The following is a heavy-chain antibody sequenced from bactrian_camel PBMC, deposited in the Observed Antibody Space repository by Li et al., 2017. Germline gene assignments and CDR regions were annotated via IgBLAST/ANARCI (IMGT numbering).Heavy chain of an antibody. J-gene: IGHJ4*01. V-gene: IGHV3S1*01. CDR1: GYTYNRNC. Sequence: HVQLVESGGGLAQPGGSLNLSCSASGYTYNRNCMAWFRQAPGKEREGVARIATGSGNTYYADSVKGRFTISQDNAKNTVYLQMNSLKPQDTAVYYCAREPTHPTDYQYWGQGTQVTVS. D-gene: IGHD4*01. CDR2: IATGSGNT. CDR3: AREPTHPTDYQY.